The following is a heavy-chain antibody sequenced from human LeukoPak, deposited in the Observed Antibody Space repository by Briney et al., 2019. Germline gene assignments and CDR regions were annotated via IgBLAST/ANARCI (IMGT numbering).Heavy chain of an antibody. CDR1: GFTVSSNY. CDR2: IYSGGST. Sequence: GGSLRLSCAASGFTVSSNYMSWVRQAPGKGLEWVSVIYSGGSTYYADSVKGRFTISRDNSKNTLYLQMNSLRAEDTAVYYCAKESQDGHFDYWGQGTLVTVSS. V-gene: IGHV3-53*01. J-gene: IGHJ4*02. CDR3: AKESQDGHFDY.